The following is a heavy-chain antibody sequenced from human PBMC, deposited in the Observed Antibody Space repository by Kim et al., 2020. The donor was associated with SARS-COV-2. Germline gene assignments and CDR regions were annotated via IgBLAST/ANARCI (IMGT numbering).Heavy chain of an antibody. CDR2: T. Sequence: TDYHPSRKGRVTISVDTSKKQFSLRLSSVTAADAAVYYCAGHLRNWYFDLWGRGTLVTVSS. J-gene: IGHJ2*01. V-gene: IGHV4-39*01. CDR3: AGHLRNWYFDL.